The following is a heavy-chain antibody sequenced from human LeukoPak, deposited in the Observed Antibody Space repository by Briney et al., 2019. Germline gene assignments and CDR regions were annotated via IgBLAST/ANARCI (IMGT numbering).Heavy chain of an antibody. CDR3: ARGPYDYCSGVSCYSDY. D-gene: IGHD2-15*01. V-gene: IGHV3-66*01. J-gene: IGHJ4*02. CDR2: VYSGGST. Sequence: GGSLRLSCAASGFTVSSNYMSWVRQAPGKGLEWVSVVYSGGSTHYADSVKGRFTISRDNSKNTLYLHMNSLRAEDTAVYYCARGPYDYCSGVSCYSDYWGQGTLVTVSS. CDR1: GFTVSSNY.